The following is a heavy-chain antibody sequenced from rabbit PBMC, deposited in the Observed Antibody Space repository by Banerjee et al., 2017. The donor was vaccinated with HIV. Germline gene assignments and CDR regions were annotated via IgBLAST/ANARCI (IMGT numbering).Heavy chain of an antibody. CDR1: GFSFSSTYC. CDR2: IYGGNSDST. J-gene: IGHJ4*01. Sequence: QSLEEAGGDLVKPGESLTLTCKASGFSFSSTYCICWARQAPGKGLEWIACIYGGNSDSTYYATWAKGRFTISKTSSTTVTLQMASLTAADTASYFCARDLAGVIGWNFNLWGPGTLVTVS. CDR3: ARDLAGVIGWNFNL. D-gene: IGHD4-1*01. V-gene: IGHV1S40*01.